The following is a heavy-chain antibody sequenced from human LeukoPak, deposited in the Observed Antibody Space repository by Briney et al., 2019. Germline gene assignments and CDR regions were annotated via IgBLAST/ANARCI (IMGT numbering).Heavy chain of an antibody. CDR1: GFSFSSYE. V-gene: IGHV3-48*03. D-gene: IGHD3-9*01. Sequence: GGSMRLSCAASGFSFSSYEMNWVRQAPGKGLEWISSISASGTLTHYADSVGGRFTISRDNAKNSLYLQMNSLRAEDTAVYYCARDKIRYFGLNAFDIWGQGTMVTVSS. J-gene: IGHJ3*02. CDR3: ARDKIRYFGLNAFDI. CDR2: ISASGTLT.